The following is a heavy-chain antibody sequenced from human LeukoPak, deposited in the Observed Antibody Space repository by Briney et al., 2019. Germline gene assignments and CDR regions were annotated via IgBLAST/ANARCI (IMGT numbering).Heavy chain of an antibody. CDR2: VGGRGVKT. D-gene: IGHD2-2*01. V-gene: IGHV3-23*01. J-gene: IGHJ4*02. CDR3: AKRGDCSGTCTYDY. CDR1: GFTFSNYA. Sequence: SGGSLRLSCAASGFTFSNYAIHWVRQAPGKGLEWVSIVGGRGVKTYYADSVKGRFTISRDNSKNTVYLQMNSLRAEDTAVYYCAKRGDCSGTCTYDYWGQGTLATVSS.